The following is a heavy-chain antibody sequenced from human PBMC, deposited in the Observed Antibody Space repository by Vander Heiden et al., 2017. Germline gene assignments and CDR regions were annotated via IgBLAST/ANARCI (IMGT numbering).Heavy chain of an antibody. J-gene: IGHJ5*02. CDR3: AREGELSGNWFDP. V-gene: IGHV3-33*01. CDR2: IWYDGSNK. D-gene: IGHD1-26*01. CDR1: GFTFSSYG. Sequence: QVQLVESGGGVVQPGRSLRLSCAASGFTFSSYGMHWVRQAPGKGLEWVAVIWYDGSNKYYADSVKGRFTISRDNSKNTLYLQMNSLRAEDTAVYYCAREGELSGNWFDPWGQGTLVTVSS.